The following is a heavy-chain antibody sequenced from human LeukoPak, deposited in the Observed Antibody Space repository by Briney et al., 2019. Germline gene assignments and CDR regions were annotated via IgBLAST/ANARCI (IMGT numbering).Heavy chain of an antibody. CDR1: GGSISSYY. D-gene: IGHD3-10*01. V-gene: IGHV4-59*01. CDR3: ARDPGGSGSYYNLDYYYGMDV. J-gene: IGHJ6*02. CDR2: IYYSGST. Sequence: SETLSLTCTVSGGSISSYYWSWIRQPPGKGLEWIGYIYYSGSTNYNPSLKSRVTISVDTSKNQSSLKLRSVTAADTAVYYCARDPGGSGSYYNLDYYYGMDVWGQGTTVTVSS.